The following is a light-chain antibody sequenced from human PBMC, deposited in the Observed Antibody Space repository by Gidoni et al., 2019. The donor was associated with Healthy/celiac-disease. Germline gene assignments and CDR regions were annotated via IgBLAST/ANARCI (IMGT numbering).Light chain of an antibody. V-gene: IGKV3-11*01. CDR2: DAS. Sequence: ELVLTQSPATLSLSPGERATLSCSASQSVSSYLAWYQQKPGQAPRLLIYDASNRATGIPARFSVSGSGTDFTLTISSLEPEDFAVYYCQQRSNWPRTCXGXTKVEIK. CDR3: QQRSNWPRT. CDR1: QSVSSY. J-gene: IGKJ4*01.